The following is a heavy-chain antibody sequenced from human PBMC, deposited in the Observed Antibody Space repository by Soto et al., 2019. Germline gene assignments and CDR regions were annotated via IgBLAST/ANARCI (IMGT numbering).Heavy chain of an antibody. D-gene: IGHD1-7*01. CDR3: ARGRGKTETT. J-gene: IGHJ5*02. CDR2: IVPLLASA. CDR1: GGTFSSYA. V-gene: IGHV1-69*06. Sequence: QVQLVQSGAEVKEPGSSVKVSCRSSGGTFSSYAISWVRQAPGQGLEWRGGIVPLLASANYAEKFQGRVTITADRSTGTAYMELSSLRSDDTALYYCARGRGKTETTWGQGTLVTVSS.